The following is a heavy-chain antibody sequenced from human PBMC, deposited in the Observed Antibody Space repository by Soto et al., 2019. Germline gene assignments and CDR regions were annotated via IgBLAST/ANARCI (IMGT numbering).Heavy chain of an antibody. V-gene: IGHV3-30-3*01. D-gene: IGHD2-15*01. J-gene: IGHJ4*02. CDR2: ISYDGSNK. Sequence: QVQLVESGGGVVQPGRSLRLSCAASGFTFSSYAMHWVRQAPGKGLERVAVISYDGSNKYYAHSVKGRFTISRDNSKNTLYLQMNSLRAEDTAVYYCARAKGYCSGGSCYGWGGFDYWGQGTLVTVSS. CDR1: GFTFSSYA. CDR3: ARAKGYCSGGSCYGWGGFDY.